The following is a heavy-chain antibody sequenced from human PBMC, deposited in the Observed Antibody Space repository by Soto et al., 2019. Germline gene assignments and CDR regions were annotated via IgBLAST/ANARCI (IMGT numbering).Heavy chain of an antibody. J-gene: IGHJ6*02. CDR3: AKDSSGYYPLNCMDV. D-gene: IGHD3-22*01. V-gene: IGHV3-23*01. CDR2: ISGSGGST. Sequence: GESLKISCAASGFTFSSYAMSWVRQAPGKGLEWVSAISGSGGSTYYADSVKGRFTISRDNSKNTLYLQMNSLRAEDTAVYYCAKDSSGYYPLNCMDVWGQGTTVTVSS. CDR1: GFTFSSYA.